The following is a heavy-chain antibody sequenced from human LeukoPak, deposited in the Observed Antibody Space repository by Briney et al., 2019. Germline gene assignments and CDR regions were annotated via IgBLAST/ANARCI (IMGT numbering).Heavy chain of an antibody. Sequence: PSETLSLTCTVSGGSLSSSSYYWGWIRKPPGKGLEWIGSIYYSGSTNYNPSLKSRVTISVDTSKNQFSLKLSSVTAADTAVYYCARHLSYCGGDCLDGHDAFDIWGQGTMVTVSS. D-gene: IGHD2-21*02. V-gene: IGHV4-39*01. CDR3: ARHLSYCGGDCLDGHDAFDI. CDR2: IYYSGST. CDR1: GGSLSSSSYY. J-gene: IGHJ3*02.